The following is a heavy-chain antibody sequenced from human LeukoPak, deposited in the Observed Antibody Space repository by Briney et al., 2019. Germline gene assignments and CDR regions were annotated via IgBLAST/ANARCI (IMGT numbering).Heavy chain of an antibody. D-gene: IGHD5-12*01. J-gene: IGHJ4*02. Sequence: PGGTLRLSCAASGFTFSDYGMSWVRQAPGKGLEWVSIISGTAFSTYYADSVRGRFTISRDNSRNTLSLQMNSLRAEDTAAYYCAKDTGSGYDYFSYYYDYWGQGTLVTVSS. CDR1: GFTFSDYG. CDR2: ISGTAFST. V-gene: IGHV3-23*01. CDR3: AKDTGSGYDYFSYYYDY.